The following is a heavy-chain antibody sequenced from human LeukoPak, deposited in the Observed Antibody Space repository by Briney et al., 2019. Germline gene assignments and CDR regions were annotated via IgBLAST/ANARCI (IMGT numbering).Heavy chain of an antibody. J-gene: IGHJ4*01. CDR1: GFTLSITGVS. D-gene: IGHD3-10*01. Sequence: SGPTLVPPTQTLTLTCSFSGFTLSITGVSVGWIRQPPGKALEWLALIHWDDDKRYSPSLKSRLTITKDTSKNQVVLTMTNMDPVDTATYYCVYSSVMVGGVGRDGYRGHRALVTVSS. V-gene: IGHV2-5*02. CDR2: IHWDDDK. CDR3: VYSSVMVGGVGRDGY.